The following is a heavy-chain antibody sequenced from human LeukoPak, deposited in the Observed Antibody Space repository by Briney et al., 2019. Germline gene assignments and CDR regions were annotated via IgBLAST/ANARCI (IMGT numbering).Heavy chain of an antibody. CDR3: ARWSVATATDY. D-gene: IGHD5-12*01. J-gene: IGHJ4*02. CDR1: GFTVSNNY. V-gene: IGHV3-30*03. CDR2: ISYDGTIK. Sequence: GGSLRLSCAASGFTVSNNYMNWVRQAPGKGLEWVALISYDGTIKYYADSVKGRFTISRDNPKNTLYLQVNSLTAEDTAVYFCARWSVATATDYWGQGTLVTVSS.